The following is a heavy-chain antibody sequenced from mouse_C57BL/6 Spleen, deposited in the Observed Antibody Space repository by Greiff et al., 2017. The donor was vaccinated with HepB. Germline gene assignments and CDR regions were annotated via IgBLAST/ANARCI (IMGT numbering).Heavy chain of an antibody. Sequence: VHLVESGAELVRPGSSVKLSCKASGYTFTSYWMHWVKQRPIQGLEWIGNIDPSDSETHYNQKFKDKATLTVDKSSSTAYMQLSSLTSEDSAVYYCARYDGYFSFAYWGQGTLVTVSA. CDR1: GYTFTSYW. D-gene: IGHD2-3*01. V-gene: IGHV1-52*01. CDR3: ARYDGYFSFAY. CDR2: IDPSDSET. J-gene: IGHJ3*01.